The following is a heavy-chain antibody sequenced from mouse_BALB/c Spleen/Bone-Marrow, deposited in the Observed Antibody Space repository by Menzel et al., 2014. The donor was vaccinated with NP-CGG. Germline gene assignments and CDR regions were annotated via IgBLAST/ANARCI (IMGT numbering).Heavy chain of an antibody. Sequence: VQLQQSGPELVKPGTSMKISCKASGYSFTGYTMNWVKQTLGKNLEWIGLINPYNGGSSYNQKFKGKATLTVDKSSSTAYMELLSLTSEDSAVYYCARESMVTRYYAMDYWGQGTSVTVSS. D-gene: IGHD2-10*02. CDR3: ARESMVTRYYAMDY. CDR1: GYSFTGYT. J-gene: IGHJ4*01. CDR2: INPYNGGS. V-gene: IGHV1-18*01.